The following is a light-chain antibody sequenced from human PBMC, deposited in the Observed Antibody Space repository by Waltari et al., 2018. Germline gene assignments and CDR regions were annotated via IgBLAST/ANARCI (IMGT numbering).Light chain of an antibody. Sequence: QSVLTQQPSVSEAPRQRVTISCSGSISNIGNNGVNWYQQVPGKAPKLLIYYDDLLPSGVSDRFSGSKSGTSASLAISGLQFGDEAEYFCAAWDDSLNGRVFGGGTKLTVL. CDR3: AAWDDSLNGRV. J-gene: IGLJ3*02. CDR1: ISNIGNNG. CDR2: YDD. V-gene: IGLV1-36*01.